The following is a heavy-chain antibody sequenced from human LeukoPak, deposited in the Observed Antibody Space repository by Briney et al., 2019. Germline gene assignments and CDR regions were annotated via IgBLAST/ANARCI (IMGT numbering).Heavy chain of an antibody. J-gene: IGHJ6*02. CDR1: GFTVSSNY. CDR3: ARDSSGWRAYGMDV. V-gene: IGHV3-53*01. Sequence: GGSLRLSCAASGFTVSSNYMSWVRQAPGKGLEWVSVIYSGGSTYYADSVKGRFTISRDNSKNTLYLQMNSLRAEDTAVYYCARDSSGWRAYGMDVWGQGTTVTVSS. D-gene: IGHD6-19*01. CDR2: IYSGGST.